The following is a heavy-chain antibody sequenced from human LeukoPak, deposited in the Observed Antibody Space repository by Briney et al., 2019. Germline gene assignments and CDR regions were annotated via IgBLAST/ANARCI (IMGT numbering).Heavy chain of an antibody. Sequence: PGGSLRLSCAASGITFSSYEMNWVRQAPGKGLEWLSYISSSGSTIYYADSVKGRFTISRDNAKNSLYLQMNCLRAEDTAVYYCAELGITMIGGVWGKGTTVTISS. J-gene: IGHJ6*04. V-gene: IGHV3-48*03. CDR1: GITFSSYE. D-gene: IGHD3-10*02. CDR2: ISSSGSTI. CDR3: AELGITMIGGV.